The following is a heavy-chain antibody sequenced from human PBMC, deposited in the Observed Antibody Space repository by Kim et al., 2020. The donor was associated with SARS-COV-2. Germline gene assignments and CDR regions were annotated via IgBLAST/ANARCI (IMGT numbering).Heavy chain of an antibody. D-gene: IGHD2-8*01. Sequence: ASVKVSCKASGYTFTDYGLQWVRQAPGQRLEWMGWISTDNSNTKYSQHFQGRVTISWDASASTAYMELTSLRSEDTAVYYCAREELMVGYGMDVWGQGTTVIV. V-gene: IGHV1-3*04. CDR1: GYTFTDYG. J-gene: IGHJ6*02. CDR2: ISTDNSNT. CDR3: AREELMVGYGMDV.